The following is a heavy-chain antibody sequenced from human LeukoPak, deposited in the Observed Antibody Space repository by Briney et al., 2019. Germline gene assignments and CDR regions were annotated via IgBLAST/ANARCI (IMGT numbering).Heavy chain of an antibody. CDR3: ARGGSEQLSPPFDS. J-gene: IGHJ4*02. D-gene: IGHD3-10*01. V-gene: IGHV1-46*01. CDR1: GYTFTTYY. CDR2: INPSGGST. Sequence: ASVKVSFKASGYTFTTYYMHWVRQAPGQGLEWMAMINPSGGSTNYAQKFQGRVTMTRETSTSTAYMELSSLRSGDTAFYYCARGGSEQLSPPFDSWGQGTLVTVSS.